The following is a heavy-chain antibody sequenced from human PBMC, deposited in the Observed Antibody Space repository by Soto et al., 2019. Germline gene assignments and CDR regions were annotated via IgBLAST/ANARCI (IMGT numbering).Heavy chain of an antibody. Sequence: EVQLLESGGGLIQPGGSLRLSCAASGFTFNSYAMNWVRQAPGKGLEWVSTVSDSGGDIYYADSVKGRFTISRDNSKNTVFLQMNSLRAEDTAVYYCAKDGYDSRWFHFDYWGQGTLVTVSS. D-gene: IGHD6-13*01. CDR2: VSDSGGDI. V-gene: IGHV3-23*01. CDR3: AKDGYDSRWFHFDY. J-gene: IGHJ4*02. CDR1: GFTFNSYA.